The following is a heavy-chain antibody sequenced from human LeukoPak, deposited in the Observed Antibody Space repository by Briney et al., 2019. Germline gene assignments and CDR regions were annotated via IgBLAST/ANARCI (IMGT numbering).Heavy chain of an antibody. CDR3: ARGGYYGSGNDFRFDP. CDR1: GGSISSYY. Sequence: SETLSLTCTVSGGSISSYYWSWIRQPPGKGLEWIGYIYYSGSTNYKPSLKRRVTISVKTSKNQFSLKLSSVTAADTAVYYCARGGYYGSGNDFRFDPWGQGNLVTVSS. D-gene: IGHD3-10*01. CDR2: IYYSGST. J-gene: IGHJ5*02. V-gene: IGHV4-59*01.